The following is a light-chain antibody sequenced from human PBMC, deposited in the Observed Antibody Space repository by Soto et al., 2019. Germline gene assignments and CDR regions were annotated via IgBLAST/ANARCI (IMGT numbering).Light chain of an antibody. CDR3: QQHSRSIT. V-gene: IGKV3-20*01. CDR2: GAS. CDR1: QSVNNNY. J-gene: IGKJ4*01. Sequence: VLTQSPGTLSLSPGERATRSCRASQSVNNNYLAWYQQKPGQSPRLLIYGASIRATAIPDRFSGSGSGTDFTLTISRLEPEDSAVYYCQQHSRSITFGGGTKADIK.